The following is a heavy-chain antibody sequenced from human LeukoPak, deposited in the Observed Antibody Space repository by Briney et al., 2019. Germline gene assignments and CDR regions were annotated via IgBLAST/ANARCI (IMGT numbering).Heavy chain of an antibody. CDR2: IKQDGSEK. D-gene: IGHD6-13*01. Sequence: PGGSLRLSCAASGFTFSSYWMSWVRQAPGKGLEWVANIKQDGSEKYYVDSVKGRFTISRDNAKNSLYLQMNSLRAEDTAVYYCARESGSSWSLTNQYGMDVWGQGTTVTVSS. J-gene: IGHJ6*02. CDR3: ARESGSSWSLTNQYGMDV. CDR1: GFTFSSYW. V-gene: IGHV3-7*01.